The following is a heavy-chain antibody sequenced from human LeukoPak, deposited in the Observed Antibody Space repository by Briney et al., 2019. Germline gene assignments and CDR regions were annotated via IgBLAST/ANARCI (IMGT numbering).Heavy chain of an antibody. Sequence: SETLSLTCTVSGGSISSYYWGWIRQPPGKGLEWIGSIYYSGSTYYNPSLKSRVTISVDTSKNQFSLKLSSVTAADTAVYYCARDRGSSSSSDYWGQGTLVTVSS. CDR1: GGSISSYY. V-gene: IGHV4-39*02. CDR3: ARDRGSSSSSDY. D-gene: IGHD6-6*01. J-gene: IGHJ4*02. CDR2: IYYSGST.